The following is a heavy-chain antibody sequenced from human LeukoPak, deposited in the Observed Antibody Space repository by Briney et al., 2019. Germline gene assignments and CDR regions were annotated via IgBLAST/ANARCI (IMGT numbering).Heavy chain of an antibody. CDR2: INAGGST. Sequence: SETLSLTCAAYGGSFSGNYWSWIRQPPGKGLEWIGEINAGGSTNYSPSLKSRVTISVDTSKNQFSLRLTSVTAADTAVYYCARRSDRNNSPLRSWGQGTLVTVSS. D-gene: IGHD2/OR15-2a*01. J-gene: IGHJ4*02. V-gene: IGHV4-34*01. CDR3: ARRSDRNNSPLRS. CDR1: GGSFSGNY.